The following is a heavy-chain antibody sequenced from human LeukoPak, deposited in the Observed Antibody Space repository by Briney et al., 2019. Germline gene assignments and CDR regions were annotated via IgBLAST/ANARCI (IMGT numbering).Heavy chain of an antibody. Sequence: SETLSLTCAVSGGSISSGGYSWSWIRQPPGKGLEWIGYIYHSGSTYYNPSLKSRVTISVDRSKNQFSLKLSSVTAADTAVYYCATENQYYYDSSGYYDAFDIWGQGTMVTVSS. D-gene: IGHD3-22*01. CDR1: GGSISSGGYS. CDR3: ATENQYYYDSSGYYDAFDI. CDR2: IYHSGST. V-gene: IGHV4-30-2*01. J-gene: IGHJ3*02.